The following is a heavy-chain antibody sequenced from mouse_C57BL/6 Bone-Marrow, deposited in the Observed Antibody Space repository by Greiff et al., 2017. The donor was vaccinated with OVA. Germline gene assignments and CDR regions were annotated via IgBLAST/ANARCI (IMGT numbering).Heavy chain of an antibody. CDR2: IYPGDGDT. D-gene: IGHD2-3*01. V-gene: IGHV1-82*01. CDR1: GYAFSSSW. J-gene: IGHJ3*01. Sequence: QVQLKQSGPELVKPGASVKISCKASGYAFSSSWMNWVKQRPGKGLEWIGRIYPGDGDTNYNGKFKGKATLTADKSSSTAYMQLSSLTSEDSAVYCCARWLLPFAYWGQGTLVTVSA. CDR3: ARWLLPFAY.